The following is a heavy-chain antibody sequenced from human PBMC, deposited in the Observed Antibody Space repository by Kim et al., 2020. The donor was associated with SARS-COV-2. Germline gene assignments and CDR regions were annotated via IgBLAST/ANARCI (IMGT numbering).Heavy chain of an antibody. J-gene: IGHJ4*02. V-gene: IGHV3-53*01. D-gene: IGHD3-9*01. CDR2: SYRGGST. Sequence: GGSLRLSCAASGFTVSSNYMSWVRQAPGKGLEWVSVSYRGGSTYYADSVKGRFTISRDNSKNTLYLKMNSRRAEDTAGYYWARWVLTEGPPNEYWGQGT. CDR3: ARWVLTEGPPNEY. CDR1: GFTVSSNY.